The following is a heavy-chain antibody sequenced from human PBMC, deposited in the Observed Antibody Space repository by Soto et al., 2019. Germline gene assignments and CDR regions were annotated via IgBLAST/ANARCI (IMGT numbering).Heavy chain of an antibody. V-gene: IGHV1-69*06. CDR3: ARDGDGYTIAFDI. J-gene: IGHJ3*02. Sequence: QVQLVQSGAEVKKPGSSVKVSCKASGGTFSSYAISWVRQAPGQGLEWTGGIIPILGTANYAQKFQGRVTITADKSTSTAYMELSSLRSEDTAVYYCARDGDGYTIAFDIWGQGTMITVSS. D-gene: IGHD5-12*01. CDR2: IIPILGTA. CDR1: GGTFSSYA.